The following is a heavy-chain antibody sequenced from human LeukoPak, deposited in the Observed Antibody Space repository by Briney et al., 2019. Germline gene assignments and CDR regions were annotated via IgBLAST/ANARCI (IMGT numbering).Heavy chain of an antibody. CDR3: ARGMGVLVPAATWFDP. CDR2: IYYSGST. Sequence: SETLSLTCTVSGGSISSYYWSWIRQPPGKGLEWIGYIYYSGSTNYNPSLKSRVTISVDTSKNQFSLKLRSVTAADTAVYYCARGMGVLVPAATWFDPWGQGTLVTVSS. V-gene: IGHV4-59*01. J-gene: IGHJ5*02. CDR1: GGSISSYY. D-gene: IGHD2-2*01.